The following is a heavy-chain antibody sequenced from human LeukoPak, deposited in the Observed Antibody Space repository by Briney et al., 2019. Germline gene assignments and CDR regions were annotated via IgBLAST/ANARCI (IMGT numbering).Heavy chain of an antibody. Sequence: PGGSLRLSCAASGFTFSSYAMSWVRQAPGKGLEWVSAISGSGGSTYYADSVKGRFTISRDNSKNTLYLQMNSLRAEDTAVYYCASDCSGGSCYYYYYYGMDVWGQGTTVTVSS. CDR1: GFTFSSYA. D-gene: IGHD2-15*01. V-gene: IGHV3-23*01. CDR3: ASDCSGGSCYYYYYYGMDV. CDR2: ISGSGGST. J-gene: IGHJ6*02.